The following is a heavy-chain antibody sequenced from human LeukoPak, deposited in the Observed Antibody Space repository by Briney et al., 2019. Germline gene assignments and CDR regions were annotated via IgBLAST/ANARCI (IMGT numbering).Heavy chain of an antibody. CDR1: GFTFSSYW. CDR2: IYSGGST. Sequence: GGSLRLSCAASGFTFSSYWMSWVRQAPGKGLEWVSVIYSGGSTYYADSVKGRFTISRDNSKNTLYLQMNSLRAEDTAVYYCARDRPGVGEDWGQGTLVTVSS. CDR3: ARDRPGVGED. D-gene: IGHD6-6*01. J-gene: IGHJ4*02. V-gene: IGHV3-53*01.